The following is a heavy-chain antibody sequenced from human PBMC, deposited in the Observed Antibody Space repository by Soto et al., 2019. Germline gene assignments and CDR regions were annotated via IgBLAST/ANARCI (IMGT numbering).Heavy chain of an antibody. CDR3: AKGGGYEDYYYYMDG. V-gene: IGHV3-9*01. Sequence: GGSLRLSCAASGFTFDDYAMHWVRQAPGKGLEWVSGISWNSGSIGYADSVKGRFTISRDNAKNSLYLQMNSLRAEDTALYYCAKGGGYEDYYYYMDGWGKGTTVTVSS. D-gene: IGHD5-12*01. J-gene: IGHJ6*03. CDR1: GFTFDDYA. CDR2: ISWNSGSI.